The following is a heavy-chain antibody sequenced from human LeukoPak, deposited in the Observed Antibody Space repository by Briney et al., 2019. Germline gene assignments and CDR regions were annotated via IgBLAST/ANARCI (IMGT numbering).Heavy chain of an antibody. CDR2: ISGSGGST. V-gene: IGHV3-23*01. Sequence: GGSLRLSCAASGFTFSSYAMSWVRQAPGKGLEWVSAISGSGGSTYYADSVKGRFTISRDNSKNTLYLQMNSLRAEDTAVYYCAKDSAVAVARGYFQHWGQGTLVTVSS. J-gene: IGHJ1*01. CDR3: AKDSAVAVARGYFQH. D-gene: IGHD6-19*01. CDR1: GFTFSSYA.